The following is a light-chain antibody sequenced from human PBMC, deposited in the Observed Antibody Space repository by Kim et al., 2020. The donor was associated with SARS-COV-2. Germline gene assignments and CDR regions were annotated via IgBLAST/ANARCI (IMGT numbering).Light chain of an antibody. V-gene: IGLV2-14*03. CDR3: SSYTSSSTLV. J-gene: IGLJ2*01. Sequence: QSALTQPASVSGSPGQSITISCTGTSSDVGGYNYVSWYQQHPGKAPKLMIYDVSNRPSGVSNRFSGSKSGNTASLTISGLQAEDEADYYCSSYTSSSTLVIGGETNLTVL. CDR2: DVS. CDR1: SSDVGGYNY.